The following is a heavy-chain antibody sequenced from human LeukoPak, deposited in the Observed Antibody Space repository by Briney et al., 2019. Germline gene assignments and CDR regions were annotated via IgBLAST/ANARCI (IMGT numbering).Heavy chain of an antibody. CDR1: GYTFTSYA. CDR3: ALSSGWDYYYYYGMDV. Sequence: HRASVKVSCKASGYTFTSYAMHWVRQAPGRRLEWMGWINAGNGNTKYSQKFQGRVTITRDTSASTAYMELSSLRSEDTAVYYCALSSGWDYYYYYGMDVWGQGTTVTVSS. CDR2: INAGNGNT. V-gene: IGHV1-3*01. D-gene: IGHD6-19*01. J-gene: IGHJ6*02.